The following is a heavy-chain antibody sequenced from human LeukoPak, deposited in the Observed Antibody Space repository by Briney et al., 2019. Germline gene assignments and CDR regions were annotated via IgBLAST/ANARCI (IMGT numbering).Heavy chain of an antibody. Sequence: SETLSLTCAVYGGSFSGYYWSWIRQPPGKGLEWIGEINHSGNTNFNPSLKSRVTISVDTSKNQFSLKLSSVTAADTAVYYCARASDEIAAQIWGQGTMVTVSS. CDR2: INHSGNT. CDR3: ARASDEIAAQI. V-gene: IGHV4-34*01. D-gene: IGHD6-13*01. CDR1: GGSFSGYY. J-gene: IGHJ3*02.